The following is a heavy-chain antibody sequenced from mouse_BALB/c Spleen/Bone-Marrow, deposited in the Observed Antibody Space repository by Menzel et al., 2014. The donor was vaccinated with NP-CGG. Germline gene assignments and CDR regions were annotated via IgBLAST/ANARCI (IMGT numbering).Heavy chain of an antibody. V-gene: IGHV1-15*01. J-gene: IGHJ4*01. CDR1: GYTFTDYE. Sequence: VKLVESGAELVRPGASVTLSCKASGYTFTDYEMHWVKQTPVHGLEWIGAIDPETGGTAYNQKFKGKATLTADKSSSTAYMQLSSLTSEDSAVYYCTRGRRDAMDYWGQGTSVTVSS. CDR2: IDPETGGT. CDR3: TRGRRDAMDY.